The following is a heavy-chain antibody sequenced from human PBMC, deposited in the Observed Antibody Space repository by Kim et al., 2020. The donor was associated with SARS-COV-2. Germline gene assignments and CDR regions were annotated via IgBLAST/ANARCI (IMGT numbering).Heavy chain of an antibody. Sequence: GGSLRLSCATSGFSFSNFAMSWVRQAPGKGLEWVSSISGDGGATSYADSVKGRFTISRDSSKASLSLQMNSLRGEDTARYYCTRRGKWNRLDDWGQGSLVTVSS. CDR3: TRRGKWNRLDD. CDR2: ISGDGGAT. CDR1: GFSFSNFA. D-gene: IGHD3-16*01. V-gene: IGHV3-23*01. J-gene: IGHJ4*02.